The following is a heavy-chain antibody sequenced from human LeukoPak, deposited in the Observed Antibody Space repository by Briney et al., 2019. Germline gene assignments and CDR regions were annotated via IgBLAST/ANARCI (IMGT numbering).Heavy chain of an antibody. CDR2: ISGSGGST. D-gene: IGHD3-3*01. Sequence: GGSLRLSCAASGFTFSSNAMSWVCQAPGKGLEWVSAISGSGGSTYYADSVKGRFTISRDNSKNTLYLQMNSLRAEDTAVYYCAKVMYYDFWSGYLYFDYWGQGTLVTVSS. CDR1: GFTFSSNA. J-gene: IGHJ4*02. CDR3: AKVMYYDFWSGYLYFDY. V-gene: IGHV3-23*01.